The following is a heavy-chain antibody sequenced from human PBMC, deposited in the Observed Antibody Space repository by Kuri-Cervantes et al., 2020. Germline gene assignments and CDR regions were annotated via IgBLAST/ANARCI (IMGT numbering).Heavy chain of an antibody. CDR3: ASMVPGLNGPFDY. Sequence: ASVKVSCKASGYTFTGYYIHWVRQAPGQGLEWMGWINPNSGGTNYAQKFQGRVTLTRDTSISTAYMELSSLRSEDTAVYYCASMVPGLNGPFDYWGQGTLVTVSS. V-gene: IGHV1-2*02. D-gene: IGHD4/OR15-4a*01. J-gene: IGHJ4*02. CDR1: GYTFTGYY. CDR2: INPNSGGT.